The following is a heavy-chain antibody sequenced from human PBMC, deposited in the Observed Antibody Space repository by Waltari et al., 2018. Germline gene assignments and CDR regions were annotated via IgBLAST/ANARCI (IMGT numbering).Heavy chain of an antibody. Sequence: QVQLQESGPRLVKPSETLSLLCTVSGGSISSYSWSWIRQPPGKGLDWIGYIYDTGSTNFNPSLKSRVTMSVDTSKNQFSLKLSSVTAADTAVYYCARGGGGDWEWFDPWGQGTLVTVSS. CDR3: ARGGGGDWEWFDP. V-gene: IGHV4-59*01. J-gene: IGHJ5*02. CDR2: IYDTGST. CDR1: GGSISSYS. D-gene: IGHD2-21*02.